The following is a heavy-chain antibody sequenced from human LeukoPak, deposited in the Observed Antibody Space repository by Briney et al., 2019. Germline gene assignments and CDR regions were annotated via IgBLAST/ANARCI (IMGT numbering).Heavy chain of an antibody. J-gene: IGHJ5*02. V-gene: IGHV1-18*01. D-gene: IGHD5-24*01. CDR2: ISAYNGNT. CDR1: GYTFTSYG. Sequence: ASVKVSCKASGYTFTSYGISWVRQAPGQGLEWMGWISAYNGNTNYAQKFQGRVTMTRDTSISTAYMELSRLRSDDTAVYYCARDGYNSANWFDPWGQGTLVTVSS. CDR3: ARDGYNSANWFDP.